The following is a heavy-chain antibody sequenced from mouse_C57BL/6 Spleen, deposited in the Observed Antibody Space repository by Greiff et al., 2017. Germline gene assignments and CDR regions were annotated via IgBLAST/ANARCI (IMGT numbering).Heavy chain of an antibody. Sequence: EVMLVESGEGLVKPGGSLKLSCAASGFTFSSYAMSWVRQTPEKRLEWVAYLSSGGDYIYYADTVKGRFTIARANARNTLYLQMSSLKSENTAMYYCTRRDLYYAMDYWGQGTTVTVSS. V-gene: IGHV5S21*01. CDR2: LSSGGDYI. CDR3: TRRDLYYAMDY. J-gene: IGHJ4*01. CDR1: GFTFSSYA.